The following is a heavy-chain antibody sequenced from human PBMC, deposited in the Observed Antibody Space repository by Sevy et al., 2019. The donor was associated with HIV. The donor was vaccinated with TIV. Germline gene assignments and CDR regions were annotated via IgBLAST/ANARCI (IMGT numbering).Heavy chain of an antibody. V-gene: IGHV3-23*01. D-gene: IGHD5-12*01. Sequence: GGSLRLSCAASGFAFRNYAMSWVRQAPGRGLEWVSAISGGGSTTYYADSVKGRFTVSRDNSKSTLYLQMRSLRVEDTALYYCAKAPLASGDNSGWTWGFDYWGQGTVVTVSS. CDR1: GFAFRNYA. CDR3: AKAPLASGDNSGWTWGFDY. CDR2: ISGGGSTT. J-gene: IGHJ4*02.